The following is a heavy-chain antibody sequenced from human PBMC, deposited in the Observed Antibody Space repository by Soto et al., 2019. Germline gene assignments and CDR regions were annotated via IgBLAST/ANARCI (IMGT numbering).Heavy chain of an antibody. CDR1: GFTFSSYG. Sequence: VQLVESGGGVVQPGRSLRLSCAASGFTFSSYGMHWVRQAPGKGLEWVAVIWYDGSNKYYADSVKGRFTISRDNSKNTLYLQMNSLRAEDTAVYYCARDLGTKYWYFDLWGRGTLVTVSS. CDR3: ARDLGTKYWYFDL. J-gene: IGHJ2*01. V-gene: IGHV3-33*01. CDR2: IWYDGSNK. D-gene: IGHD7-27*01.